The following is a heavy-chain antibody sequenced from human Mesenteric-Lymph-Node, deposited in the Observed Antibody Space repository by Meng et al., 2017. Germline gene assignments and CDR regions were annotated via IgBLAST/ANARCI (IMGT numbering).Heavy chain of an antibody. D-gene: IGHD1-14*01. J-gene: IGHJ1*01. CDR2: INAGNGNT. CDR1: GYTFTSYA. CDR3: ARGGRVVSEPAEYFQH. Sequence: ASVKVSCKASGYTFTSYAMHWVRQAPGQRLEWMGWINAGNGNTKYSQKFQGRVTITRDTSASTAYMELSSLRSEDTAVYYCARGGRVVSEPAEYFQHWGQGTLVTVSS. V-gene: IGHV1-3*01.